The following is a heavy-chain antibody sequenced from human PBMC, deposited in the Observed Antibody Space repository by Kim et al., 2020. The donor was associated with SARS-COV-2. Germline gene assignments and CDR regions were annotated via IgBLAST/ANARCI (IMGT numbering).Heavy chain of an antibody. CDR1: GGSISSSIW. Sequence: SETLSLTCAVSGGSISSSIWWSWVRQPPGKGLEWIGKIYHSGSTNYNPSLKSRVIISVDKSKNQFSLKLSSVTAADTAVYYCARGMLRSPCVDYWGQGTLVTVSS. CDR3: ARGMLRSPCVDY. V-gene: IGHV4-4*02. CDR2: IYHSGST. J-gene: IGHJ4*02. D-gene: IGHD3-10*01.